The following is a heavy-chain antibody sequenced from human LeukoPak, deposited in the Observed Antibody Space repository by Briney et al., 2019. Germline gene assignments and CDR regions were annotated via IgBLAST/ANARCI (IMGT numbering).Heavy chain of an antibody. D-gene: IGHD3-10*01. J-gene: IGHJ4*02. Sequence: GESLRISCKGSGYTFTTYWIGWVRQMPGKGLEGMGIIYAGDSDTRYSPSFQGQVTFSADKSISTAYLQWSSLKASDTAMYYCARGGTMVRGGIYYSDYWGQGTLVTVSS. CDR1: GYTFTTYW. V-gene: IGHV5-51*01. CDR2: IYAGDSDT. CDR3: ARGGTMVRGGIYYSDY.